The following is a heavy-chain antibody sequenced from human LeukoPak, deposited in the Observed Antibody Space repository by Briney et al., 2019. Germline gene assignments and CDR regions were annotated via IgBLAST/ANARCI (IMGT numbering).Heavy chain of an antibody. CDR2: IYASGST. V-gene: IGHV4-4*09. D-gene: IGHD5-18*01. CDR1: GGSISNYY. Sequence: SETLSLTCTVSGGSISNYYWTWIRQPPGKGLEWMGYIYASGSTNYNPSLKSRVTISVDTSKNQFSLRLRPVTAADTAVYYCARIFIRNGYSSYFDCWGQGTLVTVPS. CDR3: ARIFIRNGYSSYFDC. J-gene: IGHJ4*02.